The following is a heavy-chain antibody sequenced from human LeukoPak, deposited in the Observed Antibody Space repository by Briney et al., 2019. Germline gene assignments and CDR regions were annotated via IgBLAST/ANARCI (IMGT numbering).Heavy chain of an antibody. Sequence: SETLSLTCAVSGGSISSSNWWSWVRQPPGKGLEWIGEIYHSGSTNYNPSLKSRVTISVDKSKNQFSLKLSSVTAADTAVYYCARGSQDYYGSGSLGPWGQGTLVTVSS. J-gene: IGHJ5*02. CDR3: ARGSQDYYGSGSLGP. D-gene: IGHD3-10*01. CDR2: IYHSGST. V-gene: IGHV4-4*02. CDR1: GGSISSSNW.